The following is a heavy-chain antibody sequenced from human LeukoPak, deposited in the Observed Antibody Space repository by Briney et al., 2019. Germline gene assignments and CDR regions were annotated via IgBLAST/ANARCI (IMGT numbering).Heavy chain of an antibody. D-gene: IGHD6-13*01. CDR3: ARIPAAAGTREVWFDP. V-gene: IGHV2-70*11. CDR1: GFSLSTSGMC. Sequence: SGPTLVKLTQTLTLTCTFSGFSLSTSGMCVSWIRQPPGKAMEWLARIDWDDDKYYSTSLKTRLTISKDTSKNQVVLTMTNMDPVDTATYYCARIPAAAGTREVWFDPWGQGTLVTVSS. J-gene: IGHJ5*02. CDR2: IDWDDDK.